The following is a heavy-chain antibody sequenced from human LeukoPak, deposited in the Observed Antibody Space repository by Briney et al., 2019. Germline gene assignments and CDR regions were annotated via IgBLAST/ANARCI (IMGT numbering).Heavy chain of an antibody. CDR3: ASGHSGYD. J-gene: IGHJ4*02. V-gene: IGHV4-39*07. Sequence: TSETLSLTCTVSGGSISSGVYYWSWIRQPPGKGLEWIGEIYHSGSTTYNPSLKSRVTISVDKSKNHFSLKLNSVTAADTAVYYCASGHSGYDWGQGTLVTVSS. D-gene: IGHD5-12*01. CDR2: IYHSGST. CDR1: GGSISSGVYY.